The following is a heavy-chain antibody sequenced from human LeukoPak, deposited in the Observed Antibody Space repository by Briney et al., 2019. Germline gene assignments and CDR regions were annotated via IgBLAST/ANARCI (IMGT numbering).Heavy chain of an antibody. V-gene: IGHV3-23*01. CDR3: AKDDSGGYFPDF. CDR1: GFTFSDCA. Sequence: GGSLRLSCAASGFTFSDCAVTWVRQAPGKGLEWVSAIGADAGSTYYADSVKGRFTISRDNSKNTLYLQMNSLRAEDTALYYCAKDDSGGYFPDFWGQGTLVTVSS. D-gene: IGHD3-22*01. CDR2: IGADAGST. J-gene: IGHJ4*02.